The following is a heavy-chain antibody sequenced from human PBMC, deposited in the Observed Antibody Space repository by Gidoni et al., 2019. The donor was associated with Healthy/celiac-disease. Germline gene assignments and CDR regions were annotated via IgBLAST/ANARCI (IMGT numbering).Heavy chain of an antibody. CDR1: GFTFDDYA. CDR3: AKGISGDPDACDI. D-gene: IGHD3-10*01. J-gene: IGHJ3*02. CDR2: ISWNSGSI. V-gene: IGHV3-9*01. Sequence: EVQLVESGGGLVQPGRSLRLSCAASGFTFDDYAMHWVRQAPGKGLEWVSGISWNSGSIGYADSVKGRFTISRDNAKNSLYRQMNSLRAEDTALYYWAKGISGDPDACDIWGQGTMVTVSS.